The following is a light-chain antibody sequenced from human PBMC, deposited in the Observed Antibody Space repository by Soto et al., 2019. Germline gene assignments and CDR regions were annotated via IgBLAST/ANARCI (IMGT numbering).Light chain of an antibody. J-gene: IGKJ4*01. CDR3: QQRSSWLT. V-gene: IGKV3-11*01. Sequence: EIVLIQLLGTQSLSPGATATLSYGASHRIGAYLVCYEHRPAQAPRHLVSDLYKRATGIPARFNGSGSGTDFTLTSTSLGPEDFAVYYCQQRSSWLTFGGGTKVDIK. CDR1: HRIGAY. CDR2: DLY.